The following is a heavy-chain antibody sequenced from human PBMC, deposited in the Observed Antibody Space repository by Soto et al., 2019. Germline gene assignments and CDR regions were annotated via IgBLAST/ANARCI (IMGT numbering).Heavy chain of an antibody. CDR2: INHSGST. J-gene: IGHJ4*02. D-gene: IGHD3-3*01. CDR1: GGSFSGYY. Sequence: PSETLSLTCAVYGGSFSGYYWSWIRQPPGKGLEWIGEINHSGSTNYNPSLKSRVTISVDTSKNQFSLKLSSVTAADTAVYYCATSYYDFWSGYRKFDYWGQGTLVTVSS. CDR3: ATSYYDFWSGYRKFDY. V-gene: IGHV4-34*01.